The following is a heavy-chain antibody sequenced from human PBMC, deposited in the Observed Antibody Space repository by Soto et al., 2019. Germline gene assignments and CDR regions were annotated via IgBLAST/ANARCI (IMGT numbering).Heavy chain of an antibody. Sequence: ASVKVSCKASGYTFTSYGFNWVRQAPGQGLEWMGWISAYNGNTNYAQKLQGRVTMTTDTSTSTAYMELRSLRSDDTAVYYCARARIYCSGGSCYTTSLDPWGQGTLVTVSS. CDR3: ARARIYCSGGSCYTTSLDP. V-gene: IGHV1-18*01. J-gene: IGHJ5*02. D-gene: IGHD2-15*01. CDR2: ISAYNGNT. CDR1: GYTFTSYG.